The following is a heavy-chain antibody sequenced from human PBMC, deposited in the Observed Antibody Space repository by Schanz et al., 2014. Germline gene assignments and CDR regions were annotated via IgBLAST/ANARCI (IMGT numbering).Heavy chain of an antibody. V-gene: IGHV3-23*01. J-gene: IGHJ4*02. D-gene: IGHD6-19*01. CDR2: ISGSGGDT. CDR3: AKDLISGWSGFDY. Sequence: EVQLLESGGGFVQPGGSLRLSCVASGVTFSSYAMSWVRQASGKGLEWVSTISGSGGDTYPADSVKGRFTISRDNAKNSLYLQMNSLRAEDTAVYYCAKDLISGWSGFDYWGQGTLVTVSS. CDR1: GVTFSSYA.